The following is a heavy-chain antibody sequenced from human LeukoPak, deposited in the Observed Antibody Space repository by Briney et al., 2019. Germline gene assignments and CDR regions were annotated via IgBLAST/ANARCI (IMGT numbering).Heavy chain of an antibody. CDR3: ARDSAGYISSYNRFDP. J-gene: IGHJ5*02. Sequence: GGSLRLSCAASGFTFSDYEMHWIRQAPGKGLEWLGFIRSKGYGGTTEYAASVKGRFTISTDDSKNIAYLQMNSLKTEDTAVYYCARDSAGYISSYNRFDPWGQGTLVTVSS. CDR1: GFTFSDYE. D-gene: IGHD5-12*01. CDR2: IRSKGYGGTT. V-gene: IGHV3-49*03.